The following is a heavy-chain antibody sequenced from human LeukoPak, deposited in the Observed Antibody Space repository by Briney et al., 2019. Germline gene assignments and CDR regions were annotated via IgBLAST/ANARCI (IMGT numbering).Heavy chain of an antibody. J-gene: IGHJ4*02. V-gene: IGHV3-53*01. CDR1: GFTVSSNY. Sequence: GGSLRLSCAASGFTVSSNYMSWVRQAPGKGLEWVSVIYSGGSTYYADSVKGRFTISRDNSKNTLYLQMNSLRAEDTAVYYCARGFDWLEYYFDYWGQGTLVAVSS. CDR2: IYSGGST. D-gene: IGHD3-9*01. CDR3: ARGFDWLEYYFDY.